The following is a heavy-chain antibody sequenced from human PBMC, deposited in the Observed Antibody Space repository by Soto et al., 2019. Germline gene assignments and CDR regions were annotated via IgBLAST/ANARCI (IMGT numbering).Heavy chain of an antibody. CDR2: IIPIFGTA. V-gene: IGHV1-69*12. CDR1: GGTFTSYA. CDR3: ARQSPPIPSNWFDP. Sequence: QVQLVQSGAEVEKPGSSVKVSCKASGGTFTSYAISWVRQAPGQGLEWMGGIIPIFGTANNAQKFQGRVTIAADESTSTAYMELSSLRSEDTAVYYCARQSPPIPSNWFDPWGQGTLVTVAS. J-gene: IGHJ5*02.